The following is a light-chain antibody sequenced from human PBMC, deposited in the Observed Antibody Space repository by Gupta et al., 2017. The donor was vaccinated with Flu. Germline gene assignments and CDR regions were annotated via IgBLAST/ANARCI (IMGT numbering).Light chain of an antibody. V-gene: IGKV1-33*01. CDR2: DAS. CDR1: QEISKY. CDR3: QQESNLPLT. Sequence: PSRLSAAVGDRVTISCRASQEISKYLDWYQQKPGKAPKLLIYDASKLETGVPSRFSGSGSGTDFTFTITSLQPEDVATYYCQQESNLPLTFGGGTMVEI. J-gene: IGKJ4*01.